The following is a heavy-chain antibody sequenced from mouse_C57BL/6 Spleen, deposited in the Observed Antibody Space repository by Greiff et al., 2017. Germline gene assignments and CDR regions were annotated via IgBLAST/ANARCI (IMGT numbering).Heavy chain of an antibody. Sequence: VQLQQPGAELVKPGASVKMSCKASGYTFTSYWITWVKQRPGQGLEWIGDIYPGSGSTNYNEKFKGKATLTVDKSSSTAYMQLSSLTSEDSAVYYCARSIYYSKWDFDYWGQGTTLTVSS. CDR2: IYPGSGST. J-gene: IGHJ2*01. CDR1: GYTFTSYW. V-gene: IGHV1-55*01. D-gene: IGHD2-5*01. CDR3: ARSIYYSKWDFDY.